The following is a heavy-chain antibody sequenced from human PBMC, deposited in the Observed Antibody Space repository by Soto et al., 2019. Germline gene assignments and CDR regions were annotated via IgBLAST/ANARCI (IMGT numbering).Heavy chain of an antibody. CDR1: GFIFSNAE. V-gene: IGHV3-48*03. CDR2: ISNTGSTV. D-gene: IGHD3-22*01. Sequence: PGGSLRLSCAASGFIFSNAEMNWVRQAPGKGLEWVSHISNTGSTVFYADSVKGRFTISRDNTKNSLYLQMNSLRAGDTAVYCCARAGSESRGYYFLDSWGQGAQVTVSS. J-gene: IGHJ4*02. CDR3: ARAGSESRGYYFLDS.